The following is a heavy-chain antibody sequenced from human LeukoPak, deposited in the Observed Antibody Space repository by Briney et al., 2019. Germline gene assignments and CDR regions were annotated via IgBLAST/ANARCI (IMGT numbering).Heavy chain of an antibody. Sequence: SETLSLTCTVSGGSISSYYWSWIRQPPGKGLEWLGYIYPSGSTTCNPSLKSRVTISVDTSKNQFSLKLSSVTAADTAVYYWARHSNEYSSSWAYYFDYWGQGTLVTVYS. D-gene: IGHD6-6*01. V-gene: IGHV4-4*09. CDR2: IYPSGST. CDR3: ARHSNEYSSSWAYYFDY. J-gene: IGHJ4*02. CDR1: GGSISSYY.